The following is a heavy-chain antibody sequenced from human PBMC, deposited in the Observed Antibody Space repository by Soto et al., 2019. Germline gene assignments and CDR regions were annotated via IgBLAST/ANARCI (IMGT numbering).Heavy chain of an antibody. CDR3: ARDRCTTDRCYTHHFDV. CDR1: GYTFTSYG. Sequence: QVQLVQSGGEVTKPGASVKVSCKSSGYTFTSYGVSWVRQAPGQGLEWLGWISVYTGNTKQAQKFQDRVTLTTEASTSTDYMALRSLRSDDTAVYYCARDRCTTDRCYTHHFDVWGQGTTVTVSS. J-gene: IGHJ6*02. D-gene: IGHD2-8*01. V-gene: IGHV1-18*04. CDR2: ISVYTGNT.